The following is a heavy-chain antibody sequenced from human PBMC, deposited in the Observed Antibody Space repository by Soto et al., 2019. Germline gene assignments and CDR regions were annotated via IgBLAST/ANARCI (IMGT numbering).Heavy chain of an antibody. CDR2: ISGDSGTI. J-gene: IGHJ4*02. CDR1: GFTFDYYA. V-gene: IGHV3-9*01. Sequence: LRLSCFASGFTFDYYAVHWVRQGPGKGLEWVSGISGDSGTIGYGDSVKGRFTISRDNAKNSLLLRLNSLRTEDTAVYYCARGLGSFFTFDLWGLGTLVTVSS. CDR3: ARGLGSFFTFDL. D-gene: IGHD6-6*01.